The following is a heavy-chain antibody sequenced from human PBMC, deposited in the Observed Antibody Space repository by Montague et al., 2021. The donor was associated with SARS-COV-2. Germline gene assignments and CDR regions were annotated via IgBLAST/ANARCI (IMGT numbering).Heavy chain of an antibody. CDR2: IFSGGTTT. CDR1: GFTFNNYA. D-gene: IGHD2-21*02. J-gene: IGHJ4*02. CDR3: RAGSSCLGDCYFDS. V-gene: IGHV3-23*03. Sequence: SLRLSCAASGFTFNNYAMSWVRQAPGKGLEWVSTIFSGGTTTYYADSVKGRFTVSRDGSMNTLSLQMNSLRAEDSAIYYLRAGSSCLGDCYFDSWGQGTLVTVSS.